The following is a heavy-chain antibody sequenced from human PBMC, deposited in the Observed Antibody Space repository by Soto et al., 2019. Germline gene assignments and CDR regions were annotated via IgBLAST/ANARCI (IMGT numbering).Heavy chain of an antibody. Sequence: SETLSLTCSVSGASITNGGYYWTWIRQHPGKGLEWIGYFYYSGSTNYNPSLKSRVTISVDTSKNQFSLKLSSVTAADTAVYYCARGGFGIYVDNWNYNYWGQGTLVT. CDR2: FYYSGST. CDR1: GASITNGGYY. V-gene: IGHV4-31*03. CDR3: ARGGFGIYVDNWNYNY. D-gene: IGHD1-7*01. J-gene: IGHJ4*02.